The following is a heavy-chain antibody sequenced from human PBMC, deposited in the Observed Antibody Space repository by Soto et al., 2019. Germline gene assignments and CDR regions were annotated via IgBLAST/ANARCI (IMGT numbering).Heavy chain of an antibody. V-gene: IGHV4-59*01. Sequence: SETLSLTCPVSGGSISSNYWTWIRQPPGKGLEWIGYVYNSGSTNYNPSLKSRVTISEDTSKSQFSLKVNSMTAADTAVYYCARYRREAVAGYTLDNWGQGILVTVSS. J-gene: IGHJ4*02. CDR1: GGSISSNY. D-gene: IGHD6-13*01. CDR2: VYNSGST. CDR3: ARYRREAVAGYTLDN.